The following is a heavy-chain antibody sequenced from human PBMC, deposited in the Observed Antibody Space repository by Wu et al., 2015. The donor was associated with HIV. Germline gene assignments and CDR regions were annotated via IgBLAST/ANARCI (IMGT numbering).Heavy chain of an antibody. CDR1: GYTFVNYR. CDR3: VRGRSCGGEDCYHWDYEF. J-gene: IGHJ4*01. CDR2: LEPRGGRP. Sequence: LVQSGVEVKKPGASVTVDCMTEGYTFVNYRLNWVRQVPGKEFEWMGWLEPRGGRPSYSWRFRDRMSLYRDVSTDTARMDLRGLTSEDTAKYFCVRGRSCGGEDCYHWDYEFWG. V-gene: IGHV1/OR15-5*02. D-gene: IGHD2-21*01.